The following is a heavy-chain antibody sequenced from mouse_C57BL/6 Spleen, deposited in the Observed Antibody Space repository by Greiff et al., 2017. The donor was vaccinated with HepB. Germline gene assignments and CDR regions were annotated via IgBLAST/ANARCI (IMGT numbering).Heavy chain of an antibody. J-gene: IGHJ1*03. D-gene: IGHD1-1*01. V-gene: IGHV5-9-1*02. Sequence: EVMLVESGEGLVKPGGSLKLSCAASGFTFSSYAMSWVRQTPEKRLEWVAYISSGGDYIYYADTVKGRFTISRDNARNTLYLQMSSLKSEDTAMYYCTRVYGSSYWYFDVWGTGTTVTVSS. CDR1: GFTFSSYA. CDR3: TRVYGSSYWYFDV. CDR2: ISSGGDYI.